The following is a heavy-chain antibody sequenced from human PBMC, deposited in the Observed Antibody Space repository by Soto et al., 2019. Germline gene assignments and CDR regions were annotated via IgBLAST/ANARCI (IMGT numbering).Heavy chain of an antibody. CDR3: AHRRGVLFDY. CDR2: IYWDDDK. Sequence: QITLKESGPTLVKPTQTLTLTCTFSGFSLSTSGVGVGWIRPSPGKALEWLALIYWDDDKRSSPSLKSRLTITRDTSKNQVVLTMTNMDPVDTATYFCAHRRGVLFDYWGQGTLVTVSS. V-gene: IGHV2-5*02. D-gene: IGHD3-16*01. J-gene: IGHJ4*02. CDR1: GFSLSTSGVG.